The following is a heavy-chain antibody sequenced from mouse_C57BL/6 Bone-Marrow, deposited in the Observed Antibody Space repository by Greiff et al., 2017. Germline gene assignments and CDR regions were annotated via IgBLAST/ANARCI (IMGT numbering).Heavy chain of an antibody. CDR3: ARDPYKDYAMDY. V-gene: IGHV1-55*01. CDR2: IYPGSGST. D-gene: IGHD1-3*01. Sequence: VQLQQPGAELVKPGASVKMSCKASGYTFTSYWITWVKQRPGQGLEWIGDIYPGSGSTNYNEKFKSKATLTVDTSSSTAYMHLSSLTSEDSAVYYCARDPYKDYAMDYWGQGTSVTVSS. CDR1: GYTFTSYW. J-gene: IGHJ4*01.